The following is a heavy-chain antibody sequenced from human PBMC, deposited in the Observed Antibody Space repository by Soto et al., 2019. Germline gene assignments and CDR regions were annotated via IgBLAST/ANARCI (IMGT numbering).Heavy chain of an antibody. CDR2: INAGNGNT. V-gene: IGHV1-3*01. CDR1: GYTFTSYA. D-gene: IGHD3-3*01. J-gene: IGHJ4*02. Sequence: QVQLVQSGAEVKKPGASVKVSCKASGYTFTSYAMHWVHQAPGQRLEWMGWINAGNGNTKYSQKFQGRVTITRDTSASTAYMELSRLRSEDTAVYYCARYGVTDYDFWSGYYSYFDYWGQGTLVTVSS. CDR3: ARYGVTDYDFWSGYYSYFDY.